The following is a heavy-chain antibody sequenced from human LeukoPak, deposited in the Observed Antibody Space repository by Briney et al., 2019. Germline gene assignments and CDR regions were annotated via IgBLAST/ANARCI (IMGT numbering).Heavy chain of an antibody. CDR1: GFTFSSYA. D-gene: IGHD3-9*01. V-gene: IGHV3-23*01. Sequence: PGGSLRLSCAASGFTFSSYAMSWVRQAPGKGLEWVSAISGSGGSTYYADSVKGRFTISRDNSKNTLYLQMNSLRAEDTAVYYCAKDRLTFPLRYFDWLPQHPFDYWGQGTLVTVSS. CDR3: AKDRLTFPLRYFDWLPQHPFDY. CDR2: ISGSGGST. J-gene: IGHJ4*02.